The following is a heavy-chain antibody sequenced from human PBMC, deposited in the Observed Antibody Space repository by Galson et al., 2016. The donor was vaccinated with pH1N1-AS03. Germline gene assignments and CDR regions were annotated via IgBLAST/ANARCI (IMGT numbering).Heavy chain of an antibody. CDR1: GFTFTYYY. Sequence: SLRLSCAASGFTFTYYYMTWIRQAPGKGLELISYISSRGSTKYYADSVKGRFAISRDDTKKSVYLQMDRLRVEDPAVYYCARDWGFSWTSRPTFDFWGQGTMVAVSA. J-gene: IGHJ3*01. V-gene: IGHV3-11*01. CDR2: ISSRGSTK. CDR3: ARDWGFSWTSRPTFDF. D-gene: IGHD6-13*01.